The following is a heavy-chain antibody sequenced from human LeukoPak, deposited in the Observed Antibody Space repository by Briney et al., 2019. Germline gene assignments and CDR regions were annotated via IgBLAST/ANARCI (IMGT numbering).Heavy chain of an antibody. CDR2: IYSGGST. CDR1: GFTVSSNY. Sequence: TGGSLRLSCAASGFTVSSNYMSWVRQAPGKGLEWVSVIYSGGSTYYADSVKGRFTISRDNSKNTLYLQMNSLRAEDTAVYYCARDSAEMATNAFDIWGQGTMVTVSS. CDR3: ARDSAEMATNAFDI. D-gene: IGHD5-24*01. J-gene: IGHJ3*02. V-gene: IGHV3-53*01.